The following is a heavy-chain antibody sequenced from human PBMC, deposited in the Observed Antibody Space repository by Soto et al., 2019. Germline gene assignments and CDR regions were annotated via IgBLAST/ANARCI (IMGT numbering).Heavy chain of an antibody. Sequence: QVQLVESGGGVVQPGRSLRLSCAASGFTFSSHSIQWVRQAPGKGLERVAVISYDGSIKYYADSVKGRFTISRDNSKNTAYLQMHRLRAEDTAVFYCAREWSTSGDLDYWGQGALVIVSS. D-gene: IGHD3-10*01. CDR1: GFTFSSHS. CDR3: AREWSTSGDLDY. J-gene: IGHJ4*02. CDR2: ISYDGSIK. V-gene: IGHV3-30-3*01.